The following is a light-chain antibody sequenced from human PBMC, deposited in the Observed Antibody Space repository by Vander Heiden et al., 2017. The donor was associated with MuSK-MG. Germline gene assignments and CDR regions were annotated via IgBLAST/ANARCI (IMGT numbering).Light chain of an antibody. J-gene: IGKJ2*01. Sequence: DIVMTQSPLSLPVTPGEPASISCRSSQSLLHSIGYNYLDWYLQKPGQSPQLLIYLGSNRASGVPDRFSGSGSGTDFTLKISRVEAEDVGVYYCRQALQTRYTFGQGTKLEIK. CDR1: QSLLHSIGYNY. CDR3: RQALQTRYT. V-gene: IGKV2-28*01. CDR2: LGS.